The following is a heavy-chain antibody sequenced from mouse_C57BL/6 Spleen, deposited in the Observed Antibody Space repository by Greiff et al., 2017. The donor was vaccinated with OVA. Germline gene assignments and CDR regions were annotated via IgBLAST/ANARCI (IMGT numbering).Heavy chain of an antibody. CDR1: GYSITSGYY. CDR3: ARAYYSNYRRFDY. J-gene: IGHJ2*01. D-gene: IGHD2-5*01. CDR2: ISYDGSN. V-gene: IGHV3-6*01. Sequence: VQLQQSGPGLVKPSQSLSLTCSVTGYSITSGYYWNWIRQFPGNKLEWMGYISYDGSNNYNPSLKNRISITRDTSKNQFFLKLNSVTTEDTATYYCARAYYSNYRRFDYWGQGTTLTVSS.